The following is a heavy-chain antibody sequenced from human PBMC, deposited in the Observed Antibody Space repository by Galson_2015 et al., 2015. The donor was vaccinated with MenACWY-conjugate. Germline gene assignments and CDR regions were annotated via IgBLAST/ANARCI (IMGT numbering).Heavy chain of an antibody. Sequence: SLRLSCAASGFTFSGYDMHWVRQAPGEGLEWVALIRYDGFQKNYSESVKGRFTISRDNSKNTLNLQMDSLRAEDTAVYYCAKIGGDFRSDYRPQWGQGTLVTVSS. CDR2: IRYDGFQK. V-gene: IGHV3-30*02. D-gene: IGHD3-3*01. CDR3: AKIGGDFRSDYRPQ. J-gene: IGHJ4*02. CDR1: GFTFSGYD.